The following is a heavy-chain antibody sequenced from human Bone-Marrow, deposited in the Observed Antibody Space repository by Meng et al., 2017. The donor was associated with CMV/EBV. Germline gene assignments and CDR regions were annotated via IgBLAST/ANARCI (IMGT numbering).Heavy chain of an antibody. CDR1: GFTFSDYY. CDR3: ARAAGWFDP. Sequence: LRLSCAASGFTFSDYYMRWIRPAPGKGLEWVSYISSSGTTKYHADSVKGRFTISRDNTKNSLYLQLNSLRAEDTAIYYCARAAGWFDPWGQGTLVTVSS. D-gene: IGHD3-10*01. J-gene: IGHJ5*02. CDR2: ISSSGTTK. V-gene: IGHV3-11*01.